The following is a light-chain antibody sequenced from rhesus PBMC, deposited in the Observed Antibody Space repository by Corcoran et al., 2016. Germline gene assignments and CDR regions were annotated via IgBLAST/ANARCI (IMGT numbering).Light chain of an antibody. Sequence: EIVMTQSPATLSLSPGERATLSCRASQSVSSSLAWYQQKPGQAPMHLIYGASSRATGIPDRFSGRGSGTECTRTISSLEPEDVGVYYCQQDDSWPLTFGGGTKVELK. CDR2: GAS. CDR3: QQDDSWPLT. CDR1: QSVSSS. V-gene: IGKV3-42*01. J-gene: IGKJ4*01.